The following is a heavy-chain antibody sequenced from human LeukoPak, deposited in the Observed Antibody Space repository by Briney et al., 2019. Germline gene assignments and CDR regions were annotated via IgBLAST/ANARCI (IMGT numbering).Heavy chain of an antibody. D-gene: IGHD3-16*01. V-gene: IGHV4-59*05. CDR2: IHNSGST. Sequence: GSLRLSCTASGFTFSSYWMHWVRQAPGKGLEWIGSIHNSGSTYYNPSFKSRVTISVDTSKNQFFLKLSSVTAADTAVYYCATYNRDVWGRLDHWGQGTLVTVSS. J-gene: IGHJ4*02. CDR1: GFTFSSYW. CDR3: ATYNRDVWGRLDH.